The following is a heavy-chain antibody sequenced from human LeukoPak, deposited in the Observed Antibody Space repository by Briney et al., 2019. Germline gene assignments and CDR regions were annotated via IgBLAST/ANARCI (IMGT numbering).Heavy chain of an antibody. CDR1: GGTFSSYA. Sequence: ASVKVSCKASGGTFSSYAISWVRQAPGQGLEWMGGIIPILGPANYAQKFQGRVTITADESTSTAYMELSSLRSEDTAVYYCARKGLGYCSGGSCYYYYYYYMDVWGKGTTVTVSS. CDR3: ARKGLGYCSGGSCYYYYYYYMDV. D-gene: IGHD2-15*01. J-gene: IGHJ6*03. V-gene: IGHV1-69*01. CDR2: IIPILGPA.